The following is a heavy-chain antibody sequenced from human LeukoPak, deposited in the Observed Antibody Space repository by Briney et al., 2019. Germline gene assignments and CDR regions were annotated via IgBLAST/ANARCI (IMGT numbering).Heavy chain of an antibody. Sequence: PGGSLRLSCAASGFTFNDYAMHWVRQAPGKGLQWVFLISGDGSSTYYADSLKGRFTISRDNSKNSLYLQMNSLTTEDTTLYYCAKAFGSGSYYRCGDYWGQGTLVTVSS. V-gene: IGHV3-43*02. CDR3: AKAFGSGSYYRCGDY. CDR1: GFTFNDYA. J-gene: IGHJ4*02. D-gene: IGHD3-10*01. CDR2: ISGDGSST.